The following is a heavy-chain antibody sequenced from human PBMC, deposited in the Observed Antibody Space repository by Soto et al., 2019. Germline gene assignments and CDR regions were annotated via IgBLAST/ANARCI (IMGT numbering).Heavy chain of an antibody. D-gene: IGHD3-22*01. CDR3: AHWLYYYDSSGYFKSPRSFDY. CDR2: IYWNDDK. Sequence: QITLKESGPTLVKPTQTLTLTCTFSGFSLSTSGVGVGWIRQPPGKPLEWLALIYWNDDKRYTLFLKRRLTIIKDTSKNQVVLTMTNMHPGDTDTYYCAHWLYYYDSSGYFKSPRSFDYWGQGALVTVSS. CDR1: GFSLSTSGVG. J-gene: IGHJ4*02. V-gene: IGHV2-5*01.